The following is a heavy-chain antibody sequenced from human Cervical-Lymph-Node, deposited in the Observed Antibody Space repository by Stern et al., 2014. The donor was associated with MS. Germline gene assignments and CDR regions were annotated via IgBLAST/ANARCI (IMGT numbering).Heavy chain of an antibody. J-gene: IGHJ6*02. Sequence: QVQLQESGPGLVKPSETLSLTCTVSGGSISTYYWSWIRQPPGRGLEWIGYIYYSGSTRYNPSLKSRVTISVDTSKNQFSLRLDSVTAADTAVYFCARVGALGVPYYYYNLDVWGQGTTVTVSS. V-gene: IGHV4-59*01. D-gene: IGHD3-16*01. CDR2: IYYSGST. CDR3: ARVGALGVPYYYYNLDV. CDR1: GGSISTYY.